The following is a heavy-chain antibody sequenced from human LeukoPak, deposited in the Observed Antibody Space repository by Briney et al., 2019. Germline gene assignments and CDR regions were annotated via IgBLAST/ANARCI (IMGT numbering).Heavy chain of an antibody. V-gene: IGHV1-2*02. CDR1: GYTFTDIY. CDR2: INLNSGGT. CDR3: ARADMSSDYAPNDY. D-gene: IGHD3-22*01. Sequence: ASVKVSCKASGYTFTDIYMHWVRQDPGQGLEWMRWINLNSGGTNYAQRFQGRVTMTRDTSISTAYMELSRLRSDDTAVYYCARADMSSDYAPNDYWGQGTLVTVSS. J-gene: IGHJ4*02.